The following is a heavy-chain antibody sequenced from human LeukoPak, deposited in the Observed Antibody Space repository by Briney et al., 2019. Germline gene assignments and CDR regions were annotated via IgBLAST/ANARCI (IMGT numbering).Heavy chain of an antibody. D-gene: IGHD3-10*01. J-gene: IGHJ3*02. V-gene: IGHV4-34*01. CDR1: GGSFSGYY. CDR2: INHSGST. Sequence: SETLSLTCAVYGGSFSGYYWSWIRQPPGKGLEWIGEINHSGSTNYNPSLKSRVTMSVDTSKNQFSLKLSSVTAADTAVYYCARTSYYYGSGSYYADIWGQGTMVTVSS. CDR3: ARTSYYYGSGSYYADI.